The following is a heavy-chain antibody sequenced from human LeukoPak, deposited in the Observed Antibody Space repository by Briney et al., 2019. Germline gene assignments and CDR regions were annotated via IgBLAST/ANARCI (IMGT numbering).Heavy chain of an antibody. D-gene: IGHD1-26*01. Sequence: GGSLSLSCAGSGFTFNKYAMNWVRQPPGKGLEWVSSIAGTGGSTYYADSVKGRFTLSRDNSENTLYLQLNSLRAEDSAIYYCAKAFRIVGIGNPDDAFDVWGQGTVVTVSS. CDR3: AKAFRIVGIGNPDDAFDV. J-gene: IGHJ3*01. CDR1: GFTFNKYA. V-gene: IGHV3-23*01. CDR2: IAGTGGST.